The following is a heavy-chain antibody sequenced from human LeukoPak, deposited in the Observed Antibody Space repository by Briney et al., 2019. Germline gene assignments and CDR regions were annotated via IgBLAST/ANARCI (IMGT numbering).Heavy chain of an antibody. Sequence: SGPTLVKPTQTLTLTCTFSGVSLSTSGVGVGWIRQPPGKALEWLALIYWNDDKRYSPSLKSRLTITKDTSKNQVVLTMTNMDPVDTATYYCAHPRGYSGYVGFDYWGQGTLVTASS. D-gene: IGHD5-12*01. V-gene: IGHV2-5*01. CDR2: IYWNDDK. CDR1: GVSLSTSGVG. CDR3: AHPRGYSGYVGFDY. J-gene: IGHJ4*02.